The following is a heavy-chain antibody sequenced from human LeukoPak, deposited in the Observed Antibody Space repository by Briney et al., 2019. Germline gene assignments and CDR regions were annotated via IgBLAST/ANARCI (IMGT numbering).Heavy chain of an antibody. Sequence: SETLSLTCPVSGYSISSGYYWGWIRQPPGKGLEWIGSIYHSGSTYYNPSLKSRVTISVDTSKNQFSLKLSSVTAADTAVYYCASYSGSYYDYFDYWGQGTLVTVSS. V-gene: IGHV4-38-2*01. CDR2: IYHSGST. J-gene: IGHJ4*02. CDR1: GYSISSGYY. CDR3: ASYSGSYYDYFDY. D-gene: IGHD1-26*01.